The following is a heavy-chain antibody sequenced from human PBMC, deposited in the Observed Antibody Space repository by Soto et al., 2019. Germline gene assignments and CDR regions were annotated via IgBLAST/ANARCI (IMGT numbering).Heavy chain of an antibody. CDR2: IYYSGST. CDR3: ARHPDTAMGPDF. J-gene: IGHJ4*02. D-gene: IGHD5-18*01. CDR1: SGSISSSSYY. V-gene: IGHV4-39*01. Sequence: PSETLSLTCTLFSGSISSSSYYWGWIRQPPGKGLEWIGSIYYSGSTYYNPSLKSRVTISVDTSKNQFSLKLSSVTAADTAVYYCARHPDTAMGPDFWGQGALVTVS.